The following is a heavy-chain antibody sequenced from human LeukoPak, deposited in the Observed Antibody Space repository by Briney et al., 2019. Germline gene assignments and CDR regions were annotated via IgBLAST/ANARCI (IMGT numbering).Heavy chain of an antibody. CDR3: ARSSGYDILTGYSNWYFDL. CDR1: GGSISSYY. V-gene: IGHV4-59*08. Sequence: PSETLSLTCTVSGGSISSYYWSWIRQPPGKGLEWIGYIYHSGRTNYNPSLKSRITISVDTSKNQFSLKLSSVTAADTAVYYCARSSGYDILTGYSNWYFDLWGRGTLVTVSS. J-gene: IGHJ2*01. CDR2: IYHSGRT. D-gene: IGHD3-9*01.